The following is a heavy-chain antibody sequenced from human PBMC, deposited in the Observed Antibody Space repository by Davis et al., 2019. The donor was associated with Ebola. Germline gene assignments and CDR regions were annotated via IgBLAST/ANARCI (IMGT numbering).Heavy chain of an antibody. CDR3: ARWDGIQLWPTYYFDY. J-gene: IGHJ4*02. D-gene: IGHD5-18*01. CDR1: GYTFTSYG. V-gene: IGHV1-18*04. CDR2: ISAYNGNT. Sequence: ASVKVSCKASGYTFTSYGISWVRQAPGQGLEWMGWISAYNGNTNYAQKLQGRVTMTTDTSTSTAYMELRSLRSDDTAVYYCARWDGIQLWPTYYFDYWGQGTLVTVSS.